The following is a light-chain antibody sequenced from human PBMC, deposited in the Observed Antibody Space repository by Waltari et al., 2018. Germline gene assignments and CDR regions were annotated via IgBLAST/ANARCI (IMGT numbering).Light chain of an antibody. Sequence: DIQMTQSPSTLSASVGDRVTITCRASQSVTSRLAWYQQKPGKAPKLLIYRASALESGVSSRFSGSGSGTEFTLPITGLQPDDFATYYCQQYSSYSTFGGGTKVEIK. CDR3: QQYSSYST. CDR1: QSVTSR. J-gene: IGKJ4*01. CDR2: RAS. V-gene: IGKV1-5*03.